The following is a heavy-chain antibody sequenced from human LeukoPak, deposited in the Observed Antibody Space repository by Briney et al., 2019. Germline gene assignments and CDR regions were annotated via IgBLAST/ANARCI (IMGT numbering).Heavy chain of an antibody. Sequence: SETLSLTCAVYGGSFSGYYWSWIRQPPGKGLEWMGEINHSGSTNDNPSLKSRVTISVDTSKNQFSLKLSSVTAAETAVYYCARGRYCSSTSCYAKRENNWFDPWGQGTLVTVSS. J-gene: IGHJ5*02. CDR3: ARGRYCSSTSCYAKRENNWFDP. CDR2: INHSGST. CDR1: GGSFSGYY. D-gene: IGHD2-2*01. V-gene: IGHV4-34*01.